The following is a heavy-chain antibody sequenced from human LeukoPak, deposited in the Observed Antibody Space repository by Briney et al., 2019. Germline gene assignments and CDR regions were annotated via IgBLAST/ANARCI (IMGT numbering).Heavy chain of an antibody. Sequence: ASVKVSCKASGYTFTSYGISWVRQAPGQGLEWMGWISAYNGNTNYAQKLQGRVTMTTDTSTSTAYMELRSLRSDDTAVYYCARVEDYDFWSGYRVNWFDPWGQGTLVTVSS. CDR1: GYTFTSYG. CDR2: ISAYNGNT. CDR3: ARVEDYDFWSGYRVNWFDP. J-gene: IGHJ5*02. D-gene: IGHD3-3*01. V-gene: IGHV1-18*01.